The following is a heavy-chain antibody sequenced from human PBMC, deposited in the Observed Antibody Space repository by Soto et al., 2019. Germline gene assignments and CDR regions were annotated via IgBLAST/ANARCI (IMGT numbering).Heavy chain of an antibody. D-gene: IGHD6-6*01. CDR3: VRTQYSGSYDAFDI. CDR2: TYYRSKWYN. J-gene: IGHJ3*02. CDR1: GDSVSTNTAA. V-gene: IGHV6-1*01. Sequence: SQTLSLTCAISGDSVSTNTAAWNWIRQSPSRGLEWLGRTYYRSKWYNDYAVSVKSRITIDPDTSKNQFSLQLNSVTPEDTAVYYCVRTQYSGSYDAFDIWGQGTMVTV.